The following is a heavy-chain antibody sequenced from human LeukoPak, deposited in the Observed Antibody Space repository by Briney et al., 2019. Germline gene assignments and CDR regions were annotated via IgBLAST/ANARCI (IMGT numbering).Heavy chain of an antibody. CDR3: AKAPGGMATMDYGMDV. V-gene: IGHV3-23*01. D-gene: IGHD5-24*01. J-gene: IGHJ6*02. Sequence: GGSLRLSCAASGFTFSSYAMSWVRQAPGKGLEWVSAISGSGGSTYYADSVKGRFTISRDSSKNTLYLQMNSLRAEDTAVYYCAKAPGGMATMDYGMDVWGQGTTVTVSS. CDR2: ISGSGGST. CDR1: GFTFSSYA.